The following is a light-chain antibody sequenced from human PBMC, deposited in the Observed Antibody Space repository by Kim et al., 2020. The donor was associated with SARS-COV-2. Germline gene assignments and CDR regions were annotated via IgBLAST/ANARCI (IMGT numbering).Light chain of an antibody. J-gene: IGLJ3*02. CDR3: QVWDSSTEV. V-gene: IGLV3-9*01. CDR1: KIGSKN. CDR2: RDS. Sequence: SVALGQTARITVGENKIGSKNVPWYQQKPGQAPVLFIYRDSNRPSGIPERFSGSNSGNTATLTISRAQAGDEADYYCQVWDSSTEVFGGGTQLTVL.